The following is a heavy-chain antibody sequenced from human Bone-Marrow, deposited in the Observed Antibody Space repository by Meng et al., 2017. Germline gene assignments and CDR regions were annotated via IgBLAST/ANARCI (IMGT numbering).Heavy chain of an antibody. Sequence: QGPLVLSGAEVKKPGSSVKVSCKASGYTFTSYAMHWVRQAPGQRLEWMGWINAGNGNTKYSQKFQGRVTITRDTSASTAYMELSSLRSEDTAVYYCARRTAVSGMTFDYWGQGTLVTVSS. J-gene: IGHJ4*02. CDR3: ARRTAVSGMTFDY. CDR1: GYTFTSYA. D-gene: IGHD4-17*01. CDR2: INAGNGNT. V-gene: IGHV1-3*01.